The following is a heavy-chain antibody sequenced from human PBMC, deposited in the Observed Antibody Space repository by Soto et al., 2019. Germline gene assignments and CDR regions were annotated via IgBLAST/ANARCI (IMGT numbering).Heavy chain of an antibody. Sequence: GGSLRLSCAASGFTFSSYGMHWVRQAPGKGLEWVAVISYDGSNKYYADSVKGRFTISRDNSKNTLYLQMNSLRAEDTAVYYRAKPPTVHYVGYFDYWCQGTLVTVSS. V-gene: IGHV3-30*18. CDR3: AKPPTVHYVGYFDY. J-gene: IGHJ4*01. CDR2: ISYDGSNK. CDR1: GFTFSSYG. D-gene: IGHD3-16*01.